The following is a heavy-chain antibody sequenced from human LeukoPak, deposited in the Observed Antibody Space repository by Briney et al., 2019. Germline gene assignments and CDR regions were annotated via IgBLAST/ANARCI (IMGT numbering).Heavy chain of an antibody. Sequence: SGTLSLTCAVSSGSISSSNWWSWVRQPPGKGLEWIGEIYHSGSTNYNPSLKSRVTISVDKSKNQFSLKLSSVTAADTAVYYCATRPIYGSGSYAFDIWGQGTMVTVSS. CDR2: IYHSGST. J-gene: IGHJ3*02. V-gene: IGHV4-4*02. CDR3: ATRPIYGSGSYAFDI. D-gene: IGHD3-10*01. CDR1: SGSISSSNW.